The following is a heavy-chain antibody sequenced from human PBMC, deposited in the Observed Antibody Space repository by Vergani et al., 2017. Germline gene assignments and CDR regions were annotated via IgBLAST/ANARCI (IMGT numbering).Heavy chain of an antibody. V-gene: IGHV1-18*01. CDR2: ISPHTGRT. CDR3: ARNFLGRDIEVVPTAPFWLFDL. Sequence: QIQLVQSAAEVKKPGAALNVSCKASGYTFRNKDISWLRQAPGQGLEWMGSISPHTGRTNTAQQFQDRVIMTTDTSTSTAYLSLGTLTSDDTAVYFCARNFLGRDIEVVPTAPFWLFDLWGRGTQVTVSS. J-gene: IGHJ2*01. CDR1: GYTFRNKD. D-gene: IGHD2-2*01.